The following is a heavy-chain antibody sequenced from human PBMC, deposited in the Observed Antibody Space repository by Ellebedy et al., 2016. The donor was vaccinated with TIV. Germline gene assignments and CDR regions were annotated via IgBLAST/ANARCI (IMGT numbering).Heavy chain of an antibody. J-gene: IGHJ6*02. CDR2: IDYSGST. Sequence: MPGGSLRPSCTLPGGSISNYYWGWIRQPPGKGLEWIAHIDYSGSTSHNPSLRSRLTISVDTSKNKFYLNLRSVTAADTAVYYCARPRTTEAGTARGMDVWGQGTTVTVSS. D-gene: IGHD1-1*01. CDR3: ARPRTTEAGTARGMDV. CDR1: GGSISNYY. V-gene: IGHV4-39*01.